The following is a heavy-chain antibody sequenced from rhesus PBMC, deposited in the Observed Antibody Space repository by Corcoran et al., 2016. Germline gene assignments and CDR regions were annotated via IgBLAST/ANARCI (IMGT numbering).Heavy chain of an antibody. Sequence: QVTLKESGPALVKPTQTLTLTCTFSGFSLRTSGMGGGWIRQPPGKPLEWLASIYWDDDKYYRTSLKSRLTISKDTSKNQVVLTMTNMDPVDTATYYCARGHIAAGVGFRDRFDVWGPGVLVTVSS. CDR3: ARGHIAAGVGFRDRFDV. V-gene: IGHV2S1*01. CDR1: GFSLRTSGMG. D-gene: IGHD6-13*01. CDR2: IYWDDDK. J-gene: IGHJ5-1*01.